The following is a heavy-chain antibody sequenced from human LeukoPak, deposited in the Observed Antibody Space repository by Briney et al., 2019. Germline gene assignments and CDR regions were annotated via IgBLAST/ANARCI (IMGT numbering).Heavy chain of an antibody. CDR3: ARGGGYNSEIYYFDY. D-gene: IGHD5-24*01. J-gene: IGHJ4*02. CDR1: GFTFSDYY. CDR2: IGTAGDT. Sequence: GGSLRLSCAASGFTFSDYYMSWIRQAPGKGLEWVSAIGTAGDTYYPGSVKGRFTISRENAKNSLYLQMNSLRAGDTAVYYCARGGGYNSEIYYFDYWGQGTLVTVSS. V-gene: IGHV3-13*01.